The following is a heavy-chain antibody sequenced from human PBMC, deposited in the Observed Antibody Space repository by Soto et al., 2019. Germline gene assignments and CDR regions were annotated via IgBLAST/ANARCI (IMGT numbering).Heavy chain of an antibody. J-gene: IGHJ4*02. D-gene: IGHD3-22*01. CDR1: GYTFTSYA. CDR2: INAGNGNT. Sequence: ASVKVSCKASGYTFTSYAMHWVRQAPGQRLEWMGWINAGNGNTKYSQKFQGRVTITRDTSASTAYMELSSLRAEDTAVYYCATKEAYYYDSSGHWVDYWGQGTLVTVSS. V-gene: IGHV1-3*01. CDR3: ATKEAYYYDSSGHWVDY.